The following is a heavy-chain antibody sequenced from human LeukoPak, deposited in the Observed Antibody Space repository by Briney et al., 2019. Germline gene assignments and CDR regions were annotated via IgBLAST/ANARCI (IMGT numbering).Heavy chain of an antibody. J-gene: IGHJ4*02. D-gene: IGHD6-19*01. V-gene: IGHV3-30*02. CDR2: IRYDGSNK. CDR3: AKDRYSSGWYDFDY. Sequence: PGGSLRLSCAASGFAFSSYGMHWVRQAPGKGLEWVAFIRYDGSNKYYADSVKGRFTISRDNSKNTLYLQMNSLRAEDAAVYYCAKDRYSSGWYDFDYWGQGTLVTVSS. CDR1: GFAFSSYG.